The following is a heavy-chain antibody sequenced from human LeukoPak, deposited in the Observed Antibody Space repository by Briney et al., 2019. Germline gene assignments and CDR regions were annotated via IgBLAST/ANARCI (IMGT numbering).Heavy chain of an antibody. Sequence: GRSLRLSCAASGFTFSSYAMHWVRQAPGKGLEWVAVISYDGNNKYYADSVKGRFTISRDNSKNTLYLQMNSLRAEDTAVYHCARDACSSTSCTLKYFDYWGQGTLVTVSS. D-gene: IGHD2-2*01. J-gene: IGHJ4*02. CDR3: ARDACSSTSCTLKYFDY. V-gene: IGHV3-30*04. CDR2: ISYDGNNK. CDR1: GFTFSSYA.